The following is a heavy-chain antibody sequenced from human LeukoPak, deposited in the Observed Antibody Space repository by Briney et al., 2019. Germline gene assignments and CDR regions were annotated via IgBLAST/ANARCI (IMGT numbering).Heavy chain of an antibody. J-gene: IGHJ4*02. D-gene: IGHD4-17*01. CDR3: ARGDYGDYVSPYFDY. CDR1: GFTFSSYW. V-gene: IGHV3-48*04. CDR2: ISSSGSTI. Sequence: GGSLRLSCAASGFTFSSYWMSWVRQAPGKGLEWVSYISSSGSTIYYADSVKGRFTISRDNAKNSLYLQMNSLRAEDTAVYYCARGDYGDYVSPYFDYWGQGTLVTVSS.